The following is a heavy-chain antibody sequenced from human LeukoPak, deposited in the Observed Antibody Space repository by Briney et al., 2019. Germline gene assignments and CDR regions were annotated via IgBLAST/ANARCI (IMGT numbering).Heavy chain of an antibody. D-gene: IGHD3-22*01. CDR2: INPNSGGT. CDR3: AGISYYYDSSGPLGY. CDR1: GYTFTGYY. V-gene: IGHV1-2*02. J-gene: IGHJ4*02. Sequence: ASVKVSCKASGYTFTGYYMHWVRQAPGQGLEWMGWINPNSGGTNYAQKFQGRVTMTRDTSISTVYMELSRLRSDDTAVYYCAGISYYYDSSGPLGYWGQGTLVTVSS.